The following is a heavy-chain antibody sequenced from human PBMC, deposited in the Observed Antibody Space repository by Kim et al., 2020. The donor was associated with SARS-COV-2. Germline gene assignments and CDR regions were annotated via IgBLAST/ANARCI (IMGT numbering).Heavy chain of an antibody. CDR3: ARDRDGDLDY. Sequence: NTNYAQKLQGRVTMTTDTSTSTAYMELRSLRSDDTAVYYCARDRDGDLDYWGQGTLVTVSS. J-gene: IGHJ4*02. D-gene: IGHD4-17*01. V-gene: IGHV1-18*01. CDR2: NT.